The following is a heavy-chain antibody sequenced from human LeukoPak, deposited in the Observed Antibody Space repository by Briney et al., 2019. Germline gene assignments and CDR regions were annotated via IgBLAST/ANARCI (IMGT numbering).Heavy chain of an antibody. Sequence: SETLSLTCTVPGGSISSYYWSWIRQPPGKGLEWIGYIYYSGSTNYNPSLKSRVTTSVDTSKNQFSLKLSSVTAADTAVYYCARVSSGWDRTQFDYWGQGTLVTVSS. CDR3: ARVSSGWDRTQFDY. D-gene: IGHD6-19*01. V-gene: IGHV4-59*01. J-gene: IGHJ4*02. CDR1: GGSISSYY. CDR2: IYYSGST.